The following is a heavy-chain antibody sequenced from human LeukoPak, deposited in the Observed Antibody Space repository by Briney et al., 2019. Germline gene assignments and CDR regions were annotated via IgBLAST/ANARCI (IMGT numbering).Heavy chain of an antibody. D-gene: IGHD3-22*01. CDR3: ARETSYYDGGGYYHSVHFDY. Sequence: GGSLRLSCEVSGFNFSSYEMNWVCQAPGKGLEWVSYVSSSGITTYYADSVKGRFTVSRDNAKNSLYLQADSLRAEDTAVYYCARETSYYDGGGYYHSVHFDYWGQGTLVTVSS. CDR1: GFNFSSYE. CDR2: VSSSGITT. J-gene: IGHJ4*02. V-gene: IGHV3-48*03.